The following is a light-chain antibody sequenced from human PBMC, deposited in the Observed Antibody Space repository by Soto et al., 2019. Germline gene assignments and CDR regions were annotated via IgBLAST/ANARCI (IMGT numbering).Light chain of an antibody. CDR2: KAS. Sequence: DIQLTQAPSTLSASVGDRVTITCRASQNIINWLAWYQQKPGKAPKLLIYKASTLESGVPSRFSGSGSGTEFTLTISSLQPDDFATYYCQQYNDYPWTFGQGTKVDIK. CDR3: QQYNDYPWT. V-gene: IGKV1-5*03. CDR1: QNIINW. J-gene: IGKJ1*01.